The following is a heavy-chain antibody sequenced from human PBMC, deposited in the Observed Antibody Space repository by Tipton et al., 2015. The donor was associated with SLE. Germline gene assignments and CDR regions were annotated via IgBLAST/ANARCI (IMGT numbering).Heavy chain of an antibody. Sequence: SLRLSCTASGFTFSYYNMNWVRQAPGEGLEWVSAISGGGGSTYYADFVKGRFSISIDKSKKTLFLQMNSLRVDDTATYYCAKFEKTTDFYLDSWGQGTPVSVSS. CDR3: AKFEKTTDFYLDS. D-gene: IGHD1/OR15-1a*01. CDR2: ISGGGGST. J-gene: IGHJ4*02. V-gene: IGHV3-23*01. CDR1: GFTFSYYN.